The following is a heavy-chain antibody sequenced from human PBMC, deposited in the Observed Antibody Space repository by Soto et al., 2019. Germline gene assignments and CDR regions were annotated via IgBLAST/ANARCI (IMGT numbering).Heavy chain of an antibody. V-gene: IGHV4-31*03. CDR3: ARTSYSIRSKPPA. J-gene: IGHJ5*02. CDR1: GGSISSGGYY. CDR2: IYYSGST. Sequence: QVQLQESGPGLVKPSQTLSLTCTVSGGSISSGGYYWSWIRQHPRKGLEWIGYIYYSGSTYYNPSLKSRVTISVDTSKNQFSLKLSSVTAADTAVYYCARTSYSIRSKPPAWGQGTLVTVSS. D-gene: IGHD4-4*01.